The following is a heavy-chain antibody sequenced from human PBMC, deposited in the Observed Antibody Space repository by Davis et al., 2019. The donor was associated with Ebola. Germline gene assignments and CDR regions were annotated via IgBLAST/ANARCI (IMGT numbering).Heavy chain of an antibody. CDR1: GFTFDDSA. Sequence: SLKISCAASGFTFDDSAMHWVRQAPGKGLEWVSGINWNSGGIAYADSVRGRFTISRDNAKSSLYLQMNSLRPEDTALYFCAKAVADYYFDYWGQGTLVTVSS. CDR3: AKAVADYYFDY. D-gene: IGHD6-19*01. J-gene: IGHJ4*02. V-gene: IGHV3-9*01. CDR2: INWNSGGI.